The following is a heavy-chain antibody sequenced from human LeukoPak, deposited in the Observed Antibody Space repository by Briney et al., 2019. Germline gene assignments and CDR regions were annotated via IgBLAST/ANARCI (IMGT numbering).Heavy chain of an antibody. D-gene: IGHD2-21*02. CDR2: INPRNGDT. Sequence: ASVKVSCKASGYRFTGYYVHWVRQAPGQGLEWMGYINPRNGDTRYSQKFQGTVTMTRDTSISTAYKKLTTLRSADTAAYFCARGGTTIVVATSYAMDVWGQGTPVTVSS. V-gene: IGHV1-2*02. CDR1: GYRFTGYY. CDR3: ARGGTTIVVATSYAMDV. J-gene: IGHJ6*02.